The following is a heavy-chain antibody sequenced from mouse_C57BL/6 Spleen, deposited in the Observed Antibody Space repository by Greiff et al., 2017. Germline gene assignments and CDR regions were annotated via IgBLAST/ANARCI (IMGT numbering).Heavy chain of an antibody. CDR3: ARCYYGSSCGYFDD. CDR2: IYPGSGST. V-gene: IGHV1-55*01. CDR1: GYTFTSYW. Sequence: QVQLQQPGAELVKPGASVKMSCKASGYTFTSYWITWVKQRPGQGLEWIGDIYPGSGSTNYNEKFKSKATLTVDTSSSTAYMQLSSLTSEDSAVYYCARCYYGSSCGYFDDWGQGTTLTVSS. D-gene: IGHD1-1*01. J-gene: IGHJ2*01.